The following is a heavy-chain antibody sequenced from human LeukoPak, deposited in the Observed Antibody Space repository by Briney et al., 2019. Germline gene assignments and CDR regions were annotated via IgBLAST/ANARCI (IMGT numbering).Heavy chain of an antibody. Sequence: GGSLRLSCAASGFTFSNFAMSWVRQAPGKGLEWVSTISDVGGATYYADSVRDRFTISRDNSKNTLYLQMNTLRAEDTALYYCAKVGAKESYYHYWGQGTLVTVSS. CDR1: GFTFSNFA. CDR3: AKVGAKESYYHY. J-gene: IGHJ4*02. CDR2: ISDVGGAT. D-gene: IGHD3-10*01. V-gene: IGHV3-23*01.